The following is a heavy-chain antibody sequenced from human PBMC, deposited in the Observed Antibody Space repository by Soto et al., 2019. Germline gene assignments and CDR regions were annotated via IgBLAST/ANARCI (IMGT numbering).Heavy chain of an antibody. J-gene: IGHJ4*02. CDR2: ISAYNGNT. Sequence: QVQLVQSGAEVKKPGASVKVSCKASGYTFTNFGISWVRQAPGQGLEWMGWISAYNGNTNYAQKFQGRVTMTTDTSTSKACVEVRSLSFDDPAVYYCARAGTPIDYWGQGTLVTVSS. D-gene: IGHD3-10*01. V-gene: IGHV1-18*01. CDR3: ARAGTPIDY. CDR1: GYTFTNFG.